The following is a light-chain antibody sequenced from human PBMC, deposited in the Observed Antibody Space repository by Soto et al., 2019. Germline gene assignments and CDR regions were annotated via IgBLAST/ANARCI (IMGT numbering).Light chain of an antibody. Sequence: QSVLTQPASVSGSPGQSITFSCTGTSNDIGGYNYVSWYQQHPGKAPKLMIFDVSNRPSGVSYRFSGSKSGNTASLTISGLQAEDEADYYCSSYTSSSPLLFGGGTKLTVL. CDR3: SSYTSSSPLL. CDR2: DVS. V-gene: IGLV2-14*01. CDR1: SNDIGGYNY. J-gene: IGLJ2*01.